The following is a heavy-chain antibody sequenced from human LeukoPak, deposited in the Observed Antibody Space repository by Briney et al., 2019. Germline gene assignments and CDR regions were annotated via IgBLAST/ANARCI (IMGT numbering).Heavy chain of an antibody. D-gene: IGHD4-23*01. CDR3: ARHYGGNSVTAGFQY. CDR2: IIPILAIT. Sequence: ASVKVSCKASGYTFTSYGISWVRQASGHGLEWIGRIIPILAITHYAQRFEGRVTITADESATTVYMELSSVTSEDTALYFCARHYGGNSVTAGFQYWGQGTLVTVSS. CDR1: GYTFTSYG. J-gene: IGHJ1*01. V-gene: IGHV1-69*04.